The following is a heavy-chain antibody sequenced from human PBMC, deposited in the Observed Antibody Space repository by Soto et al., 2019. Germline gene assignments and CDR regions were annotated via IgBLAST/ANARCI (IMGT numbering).Heavy chain of an antibody. CDR1: GGSISNDY. CDR2: IYYSGST. J-gene: IGHJ4*02. V-gene: IGHV4-59*08. D-gene: IGHD1-26*01. Sequence: PSETLSVTCTVSGGSISNDYWSWIRQPPGKGLELIGYIYYSGSTNYNPSLGSRVTMSVDTSKNQFSLKLSSVTAADTAVYYCARWVGHFDFWGPGTLVTVSS. CDR3: ARWVGHFDF.